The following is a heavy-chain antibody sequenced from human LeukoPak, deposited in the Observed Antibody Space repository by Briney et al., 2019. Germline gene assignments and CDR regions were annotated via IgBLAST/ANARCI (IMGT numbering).Heavy chain of an antibody. Sequence: SETLSLTCTVSGGTISSGSYYWSWIRQPAGKGLEWIGRIYTSGSTNYNPSLKSRVTISVDTSKNQFSLKLSSVAAAHTAAYYCARDGSGRYNWFDPWGQGTLVTVSS. CDR3: ARDGSGRYNWFDP. CDR2: IYTSGST. J-gene: IGHJ5*02. CDR1: GGTISSGSYY. D-gene: IGHD3-10*01. V-gene: IGHV4-61*02.